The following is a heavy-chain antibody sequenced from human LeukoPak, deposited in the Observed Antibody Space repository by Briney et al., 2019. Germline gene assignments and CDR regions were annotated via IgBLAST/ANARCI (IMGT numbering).Heavy chain of an antibody. CDR3: AHHCSSTSCPDY. J-gene: IGHJ4*02. V-gene: IGHV4-4*02. CDR1: GGSISSSNW. D-gene: IGHD2-2*01. CDR2: IYHSGST. Sequence: PSGTLSLACAVSGGSISSSNWWSWARQPPGKGLEWIGEIYHSGSTNYNPSLKSRVTISVDKSKNQFSLKLSSVTAADTAVYYCAHHCSSTSCPDYWGLGTLVTVSS.